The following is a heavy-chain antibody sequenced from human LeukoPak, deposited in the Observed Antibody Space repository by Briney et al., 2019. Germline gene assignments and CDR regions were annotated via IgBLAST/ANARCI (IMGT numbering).Heavy chain of an antibody. D-gene: IGHD6-6*01. CDR2: INLTGGST. V-gene: IGHV1-46*01. CDR3: ARTAARRFDY. Sequence: ASVKVSCKASGYTFPSYFMHWVRQAPGQGLEWMGIINLTGGSTTYAQKFQGRVTMTRDTSTSTVYMELSSLRSDDTAVYHCARTAARRFDYWGQGTLVTVSS. CDR1: GYTFPSYF. J-gene: IGHJ4*02.